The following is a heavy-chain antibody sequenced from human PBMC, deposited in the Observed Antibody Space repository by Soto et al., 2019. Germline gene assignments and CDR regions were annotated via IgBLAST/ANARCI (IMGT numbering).Heavy chain of an antibody. CDR2: IYPSDSDT. V-gene: IGHV5-51*01. CDR3: ARHGGGYSYPHYYYGMDV. CDR1: GYTFTIYW. J-gene: IGHJ6*02. D-gene: IGHD5-18*01. Sequence: GESLKISCQVSGYTFTIYWIGWVRQMPGKGLEWMGIIYPSDSDTRYSPSFQGQVTISADQSINTAYLQWDSLKASDTAIYYCARHGGGYSYPHYYYGMDVWGQGTTVTVSS.